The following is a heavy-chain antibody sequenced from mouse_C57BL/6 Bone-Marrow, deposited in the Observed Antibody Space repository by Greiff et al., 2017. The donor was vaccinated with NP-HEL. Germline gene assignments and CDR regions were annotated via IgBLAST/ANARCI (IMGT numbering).Heavy chain of an antibody. D-gene: IGHD4-1*01. Sequence: QVQLQQSGAELARPGASVKMSCKASGYTFTSYTMHWVKQRPGQGLEWIGYINPSSGYTKYNQKFKDKATLTADKSSSTAYMQLSSLTSEDSAVYYCAREGPLTGYWYFDVWGTGTTVTGSS. CDR2: INPSSGYT. CDR3: AREGPLTGYWYFDV. V-gene: IGHV1-4*01. J-gene: IGHJ1*03. CDR1: GYTFTSYT.